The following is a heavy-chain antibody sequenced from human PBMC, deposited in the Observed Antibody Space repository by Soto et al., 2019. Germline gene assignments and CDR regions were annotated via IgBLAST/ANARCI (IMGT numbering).Heavy chain of an antibody. CDR1: GGSISSYY. CDR3: ARGEAVAFYYYGMDV. Sequence: TSETLSLTCTVSGGSISSYYWSWIRQPPGKGLEWIGYIYYSGSTNYNPSLKSRVTISVDTSKNQFSLKLSSVTAADTAVYYCARGEAVAFYYYGMDVWGQGTTVTVSS. J-gene: IGHJ6*02. V-gene: IGHV4-59*01. CDR2: IYYSGST. D-gene: IGHD6-19*01.